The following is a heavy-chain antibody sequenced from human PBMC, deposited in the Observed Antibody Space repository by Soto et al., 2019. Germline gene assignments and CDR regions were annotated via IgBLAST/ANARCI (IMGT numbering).Heavy chain of an antibody. CDR3: ARELASLDYDSSPLYYYYGMDV. CDR2: IWYDGSNK. D-gene: IGHD3-22*01. J-gene: IGHJ6*02. CDR1: GFTFSSYG. V-gene: IGHV3-33*01. Sequence: GGSLRLSCAASGFTFSSYGMHWVRQAPGKGLEWVAVIWYDGSNKYYADSVKGRFTISRDNSKNTLYLQMNSLRAEDTAVYYCARELASLDYDSSPLYYYYGMDVWGQGTTVTVSS.